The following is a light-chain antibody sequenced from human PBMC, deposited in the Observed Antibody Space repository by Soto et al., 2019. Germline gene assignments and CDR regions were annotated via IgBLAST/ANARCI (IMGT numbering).Light chain of an antibody. CDR2: DAS. CDR3: QQYDNLLL. J-gene: IGKJ4*01. V-gene: IGKV1-33*01. Sequence: DIQMTQSPSSLSASVGDRVTITCQASQDISNYLNWYQQKPGKAPKLLIYDASNLETGVPSRFSGSGSGTDFTFTISSLQPEDIATYYCQQYDNLLLFGGGTKVDNK. CDR1: QDISNY.